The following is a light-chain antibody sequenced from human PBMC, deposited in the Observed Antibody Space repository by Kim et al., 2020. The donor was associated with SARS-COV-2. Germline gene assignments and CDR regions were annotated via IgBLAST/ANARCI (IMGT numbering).Light chain of an antibody. V-gene: IGKV1-16*01. CDR3: QQYAGYPRT. Sequence: ASVGDSVLITCRASQGIANNVAWFQQRPGKAPKSLVYAASSLESGVPSRFRGSGSGTDFILTISSLQPEDYATYYCQQYAGYPRTFGQGTKVDIK. J-gene: IGKJ1*01. CDR1: QGIANN. CDR2: AAS.